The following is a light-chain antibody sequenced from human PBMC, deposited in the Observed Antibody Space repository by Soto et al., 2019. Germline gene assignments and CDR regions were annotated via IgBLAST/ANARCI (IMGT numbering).Light chain of an antibody. CDR1: QGVSSS. V-gene: IGKV1-6*01. CDR2: AAS. Sequence: AIQLTQSPPSLSASVGDRVTITCRASQGVSSSLAWYHQQPGKAPKLLIYAASSLQSGVQSRFSGSGSGTDFTLTIRSLQPEDFATYYCIQDYNYPLAFGGGTKVDI. J-gene: IGKJ4*01. CDR3: IQDYNYPLA.